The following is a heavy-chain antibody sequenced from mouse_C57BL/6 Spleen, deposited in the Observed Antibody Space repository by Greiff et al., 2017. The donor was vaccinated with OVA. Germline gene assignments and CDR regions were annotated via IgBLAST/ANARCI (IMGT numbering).Heavy chain of an antibody. CDR3: ARDIIGY. CDR1: GYAFSSSW. V-gene: IGHV1-82*01. Sequence: VKLMESGPELVKPGASVKISCKASGYAFSSSWMNWVKQRPGKGLEWIGRIYPGDGDTNYNGKFKGKATLTADKSSSTAYMQLSSLTSEDSAVYFCARDIIGYWGQGTTLTVSS. D-gene: IGHD1-2*01. J-gene: IGHJ2*01. CDR2: IYPGDGDT.